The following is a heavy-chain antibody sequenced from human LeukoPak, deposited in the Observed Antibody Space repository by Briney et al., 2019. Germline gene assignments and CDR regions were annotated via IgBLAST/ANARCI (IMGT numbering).Heavy chain of an antibody. CDR1: GYTFTGYY. V-gene: IGHV1-2*02. CDR2: INPNSGGT. Sequence: ASVKVSCKASGYTFTGYYIHWLRQAPGQGLEWMGWINPNSGGTNYAQKFQGRVTMTRDTSISTAYMKLSRLRSDDTAVYYCAREIAYHSGNYSGQSWGQGTLVTVSS. J-gene: IGHJ4*02. CDR3: AREIAYHSGNYSGQS. D-gene: IGHD1-26*01.